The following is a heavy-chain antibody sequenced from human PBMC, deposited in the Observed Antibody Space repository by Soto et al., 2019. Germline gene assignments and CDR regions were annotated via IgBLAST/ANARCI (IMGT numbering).Heavy chain of an antibody. J-gene: IGHJ5*02. V-gene: IGHV4-31*03. CDR1: GGSISSGGYY. CDR2: IYYRGRT. D-gene: IGHD1-26*01. CDR3: ARAIKEWVTNWFDP. Sequence: SETLSLTCTVSGGSISSGGYYWSWIRQHPGKGLEGIGYIYYRGRTYYNPSLKSRVTISVDTSKNQFSLKLSSVTAADAAVYYCARAIKEWVTNWFDPSGQATLVTVSS.